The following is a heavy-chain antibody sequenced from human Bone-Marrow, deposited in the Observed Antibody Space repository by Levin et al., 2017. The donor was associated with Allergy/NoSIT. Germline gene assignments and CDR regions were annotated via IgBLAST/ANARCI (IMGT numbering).Heavy chain of an antibody. CDR2: IIPVFGTP. V-gene: IGHV1-69*13. D-gene: IGHD4-17*01. Sequence: SVKVSCKASGGFFSSRAISWVRQAPGQGLEWMGGIIPVFGTPNYAQKFQARVTITADESTTTAYMEVSSLSAEDTAIYYCATDEEIYEYDDYDSYSYDLDVWGQGTTVTVSS. J-gene: IGHJ6*02. CDR3: ATDEEIYEYDDYDSYSYDLDV. CDR1: GGFFSSRA.